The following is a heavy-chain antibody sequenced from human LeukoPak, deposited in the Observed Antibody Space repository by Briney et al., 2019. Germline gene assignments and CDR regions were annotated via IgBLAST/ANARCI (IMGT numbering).Heavy chain of an antibody. CDR1: GGSISSSNW. V-gene: IGHV4-4*02. CDR3: ARASYDILTGSGAFDI. CDR2: IYHSGST. Sequence: SGTLPLTCAVSGGSISSSNWWSWVRQPPGKGLEWIGEIYHSGSTNYNPSLKSRVTISVDTSKNQFSLKLSSVTAADTAVYYCARASYDILTGSGAFDIWGQGTMVTVSS. D-gene: IGHD3-9*01. J-gene: IGHJ3*02.